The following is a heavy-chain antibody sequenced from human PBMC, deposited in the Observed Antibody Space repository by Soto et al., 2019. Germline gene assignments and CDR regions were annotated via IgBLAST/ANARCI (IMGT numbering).Heavy chain of an antibody. D-gene: IGHD2-15*01. CDR3: ASSYCSGGSCYYNWFDP. V-gene: IGHV5-51*01. CDR2: IYPGDSDT. CDR1: GYSFTSYW. J-gene: IGHJ5*02. Sequence: PGESLKISCKGSGYSFTSYWIGWVRQMHGKGLEWMGIIYPGDSDTRYSPSFQGQVTISADKSISTAYLQWSSLKASDTAMYYCASSYCSGGSCYYNWFDPWGQGTLVTVSS.